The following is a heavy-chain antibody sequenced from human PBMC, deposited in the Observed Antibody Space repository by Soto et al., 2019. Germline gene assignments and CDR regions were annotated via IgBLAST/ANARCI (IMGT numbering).Heavy chain of an antibody. D-gene: IGHD3-10*01. J-gene: IGHJ4*01. Sequence: ASVKVSCKASGYTFTSYYMHWVRQAPGQGLEWMGIINPSGGSTSYAQKLQGRVTMTRDTSTSTVYMELSSLSSEDTAVYYCASMVRGSFDYWGQGTLVTVSS. CDR2: INPSGGST. V-gene: IGHV1-46*01. CDR3: ASMVRGSFDY. CDR1: GYTFTSYY.